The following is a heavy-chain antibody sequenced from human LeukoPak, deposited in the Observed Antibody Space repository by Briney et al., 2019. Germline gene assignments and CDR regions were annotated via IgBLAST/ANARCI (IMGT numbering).Heavy chain of an antibody. D-gene: IGHD6-13*01. V-gene: IGHV4-59*01. CDR1: GGSISSYY. CDR2: IYYSGST. CDR3: ARGFRGSSSWYNY. Sequence: SETLSLTCTVSGGSISSYYWSWIRQPPGKGLEWIGYIYYSGSTNYNPSLKSRVTISVDTSKNQFSLKLSSVTAADTAVYYCARGFRGSSSWYNYWGQGILVTVSS. J-gene: IGHJ4*02.